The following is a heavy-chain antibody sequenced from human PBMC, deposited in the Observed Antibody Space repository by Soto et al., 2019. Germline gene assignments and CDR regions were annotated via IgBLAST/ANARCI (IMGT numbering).Heavy chain of an antibody. J-gene: IGHJ5*02. V-gene: IGHV4-34*01. D-gene: IGHD2-15*01. Sequence: PSETLSLTCAVNGGSFTDSYWSWTRQPPGKGLEWIGEVNHSGSANYNPSLKSRVTISVDTSKNQFSLKLTSVTAAGTAVYFCAREVVAGTNWFGPWGRGTLVTVSS. CDR2: VNHSGSA. CDR1: GGSFTDSY. CDR3: AREVVAGTNWFGP.